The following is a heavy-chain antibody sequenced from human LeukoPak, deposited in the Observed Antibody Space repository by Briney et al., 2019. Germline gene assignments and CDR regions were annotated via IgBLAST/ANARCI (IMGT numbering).Heavy chain of an antibody. V-gene: IGHV4-4*07. D-gene: IGHD3-16*02. CDR2: IYTSGST. J-gene: IGHJ5*02. CDR3: ARDLMITFGGVITNWFDP. CDR1: GGSISSYY. Sequence: SETLSLTCTVSGGSISSYYWSWIRQPAGKGLEWIGRIYTSGSTNYNPSLKSRVTMSVDTSKNQFSLKLSSVTAADTAVYYCARDLMITFGGVITNWFDPWGQGTLVTVPS.